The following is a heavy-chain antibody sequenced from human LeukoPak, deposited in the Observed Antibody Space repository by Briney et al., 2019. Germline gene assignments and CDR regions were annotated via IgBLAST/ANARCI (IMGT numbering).Heavy chain of an antibody. CDR1: GYTFTGYY. Sequence: ASVKVSCKASGYTFTGYYMHWVRQAPGQGLEWMGWINPNSGSTNYAQKFQGRVTMTRDTSISTAYMELSRLRSDDTAVYYCARDYDFWSGYPPGLGYWGQGTLVTVSS. CDR3: ARDYDFWSGYPPGLGY. D-gene: IGHD3-3*01. CDR2: INPNSGST. V-gene: IGHV1-2*02. J-gene: IGHJ4*02.